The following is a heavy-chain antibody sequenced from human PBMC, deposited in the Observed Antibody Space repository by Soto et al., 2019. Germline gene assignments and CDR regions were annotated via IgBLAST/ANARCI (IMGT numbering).Heavy chain of an antibody. CDR2: ISSSSSYI. D-gene: IGHD6-19*01. Sequence: GGSLRLSCAASGFTFSSYSMNWVRQAPGKGLEWVSSISSSSSYIYYADSVKGRFAISRDNAKNSLYLKMNSLRAEDTAVYYCARDGRYSSGWHPHPFDYWGQGTLVTVSS. V-gene: IGHV3-21*01. CDR1: GFTFSSYS. CDR3: ARDGRYSSGWHPHPFDY. J-gene: IGHJ4*02.